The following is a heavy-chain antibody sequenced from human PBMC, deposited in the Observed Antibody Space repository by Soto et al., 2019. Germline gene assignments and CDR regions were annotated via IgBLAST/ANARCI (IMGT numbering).Heavy chain of an antibody. CDR1: GFTFGTYA. Sequence: QVRLVESGGGVVQPGRSLRLSCVASGFTFGTYAIHWVRQAPGKGLQWVALISYEGSNTYYADSVKGRFTISRDNSKNTLSLQMHILRVEDTAVYFCAKGGYYSLFDIWGQGTMVTVSA. J-gene: IGHJ3*02. CDR2: ISYEGSNT. CDR3: AKGGYYSLFDI. V-gene: IGHV3-30-3*01. D-gene: IGHD3-16*01.